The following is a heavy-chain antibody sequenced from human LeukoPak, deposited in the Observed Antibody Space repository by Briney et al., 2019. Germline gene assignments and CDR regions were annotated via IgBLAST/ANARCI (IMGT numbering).Heavy chain of an antibody. D-gene: IGHD5-24*01. Sequence: SETLSLTCAVYGGSFSGYYWSWIRQPPGKGREWIGEINHSGSTNYNPSLKSRVTISVDTSKNQFSLKLSSVTAADTAVYYCASHGDRSRYYFDYWGQGTLVTVSS. CDR3: ASHGDRSRYYFDY. J-gene: IGHJ4*02. CDR1: GGSFSGYY. V-gene: IGHV4-34*01. CDR2: INHSGST.